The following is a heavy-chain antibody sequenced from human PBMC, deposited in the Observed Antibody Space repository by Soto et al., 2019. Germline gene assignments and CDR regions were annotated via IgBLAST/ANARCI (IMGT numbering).Heavy chain of an antibody. D-gene: IGHD3-3*01. CDR1: GSIFSGYG. CDR2: IWYDGSNK. V-gene: IGHV3-33*01. CDR3: ARVWIGGTAFLGFCDY. J-gene: IGHJ4*02. Sequence: QEQLVESGGGVVQPGRSLRLSRAASGSIFSGYGMHWVRQAPGKGLEWVAVIWYDGSNKYYADSVKGRFTISRDNSKNMLDLQMDSLRAEDTAVYYYARVWIGGTAFLGFCDYWGQGTLVTVSS.